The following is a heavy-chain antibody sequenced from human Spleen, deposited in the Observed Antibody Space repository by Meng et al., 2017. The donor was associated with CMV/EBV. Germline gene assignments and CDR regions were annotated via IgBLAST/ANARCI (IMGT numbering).Heavy chain of an antibody. V-gene: IGHV3-11*01. CDR3: VRGLID. CDR1: GFTFCNHY. J-gene: IGHJ4*02. CDR2: ISSNGTIK. Sequence: GCLRLSGGASGFTFCNHYMSWFRQAPGNGLEWISYISSNGTIKYYSDSVKGRFTVSRGNTKSSLYLQMNSLRDDDTAMYYCVRGLIDWGQGTLVTVSS. D-gene: IGHD3-16*02.